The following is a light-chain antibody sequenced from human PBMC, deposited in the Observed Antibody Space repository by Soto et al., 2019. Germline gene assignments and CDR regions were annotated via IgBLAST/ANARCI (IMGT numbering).Light chain of an antibody. V-gene: IGKV1-5*03. CDR3: QQYNSIPLT. CDR1: RSISSW. J-gene: IGKJ4*01. CDR2: KAS. Sequence: DIEMTQAPSTVSASVGDRVTITCRASRSISSWLAWYQQKPGKAPKLLIYKASTLESGVPSRFSGSGSGTEFPLTISSVHPDDFATYSCQQYNSIPLTFGGGTKVEIK.